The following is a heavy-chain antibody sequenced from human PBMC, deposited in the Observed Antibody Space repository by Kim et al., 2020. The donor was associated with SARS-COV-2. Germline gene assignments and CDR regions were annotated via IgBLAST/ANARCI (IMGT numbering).Heavy chain of an antibody. J-gene: IGHJ6*02. CDR1: GGTFSSYA. CDR2: IIPIFGTA. CDR3: ARDKRQVWSGYYGDYYYGMDV. V-gene: IGHV1-69*13. D-gene: IGHD3-3*01. Sequence: SVKVSCKASGGTFSSYAISWVRQAPGQGLEWMGGIIPIFGTANYAQKFQGRVTITADESTSTAYMELSSLRSEDTAVYYCARDKRQVWSGYYGDYYYGMDVWGQGTTVTVSS.